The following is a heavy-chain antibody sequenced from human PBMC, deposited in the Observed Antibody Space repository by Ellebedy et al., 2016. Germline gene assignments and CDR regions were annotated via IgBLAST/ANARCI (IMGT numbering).Heavy chain of an antibody. V-gene: IGHV4-59*12. CDR1: GGSISSYY. J-gene: IGHJ6*03. CDR3: AREASLPYYYYYMDV. CDR2: IYYSGST. Sequence: SETLSLTXTVSGGSISSYYWSWIRQPPGKGLEWIGYIYYSGSTNYNPSLKSRVTISVDTSKNQFSLKLSSVTAADTAVYYCAREASLPYYYYYMDVWGKGTTVTVSS.